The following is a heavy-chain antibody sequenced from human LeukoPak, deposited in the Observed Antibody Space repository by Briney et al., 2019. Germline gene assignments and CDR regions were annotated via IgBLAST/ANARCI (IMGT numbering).Heavy chain of an antibody. V-gene: IGHV3-15*01. J-gene: IGHJ4*02. CDR1: GFTFSNAW. D-gene: IGHD2-15*01. CDR3: TTGKDIVVVVAATAFDY. CDR2: IKSKTDGGTT. Sequence: GGSLRLSCAASGFTFSNAWMSWVRQAPGKGLEWVGRIKSKTDGGTTDYAAPVKGRFTISRDDSKNTLYPQMNSLKTEDTAVYYCTTGKDIVVVVAATAFDYWGQGTLVTVSS.